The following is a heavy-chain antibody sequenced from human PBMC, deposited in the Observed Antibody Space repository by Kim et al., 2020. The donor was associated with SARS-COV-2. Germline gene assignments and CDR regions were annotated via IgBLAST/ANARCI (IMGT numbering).Heavy chain of an antibody. D-gene: IGHD6-6*01. Sequence: SETLSLTCAVYGGSFSGYYWSWIRQPPGKGLEWIGEINHSGSTNYNPSLKSRVTISVDTSKNQFSLKLSSVTAADTAVYYCARVRGIAARPGRGRADFDYWGQGTLVTVSS. CDR3: ARVRGIAARPGRGRADFDY. CDR2: INHSGST. J-gene: IGHJ4*02. CDR1: GGSFSGYY. V-gene: IGHV4-34*01.